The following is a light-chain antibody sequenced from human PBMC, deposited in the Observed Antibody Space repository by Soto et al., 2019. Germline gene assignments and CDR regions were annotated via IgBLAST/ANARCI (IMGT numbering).Light chain of an antibody. CDR3: QQYNDWPLT. CDR2: GAS. J-gene: IGKJ4*01. V-gene: IGKV3-15*01. Sequence: EIVMTQSPATLSVSPGERATLSCRASQSVSSNLVWHQQKPGQVPRLLIYGASTRATGFPARFSGSGFGTEFTLTISSLQSEDFAVYYCQQYNDWPLTFGGGTKVDIK. CDR1: QSVSSN.